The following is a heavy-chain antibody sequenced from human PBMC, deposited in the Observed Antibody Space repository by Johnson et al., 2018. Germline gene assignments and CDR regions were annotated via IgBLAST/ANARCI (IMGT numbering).Heavy chain of an antibody. CDR2: IYYSGST. CDR1: GGSISSYY. V-gene: IGHV4-59*01. J-gene: IGHJ4*02. Sequence: QVQLQESAPGLVKPSETLSLTCTVSGGSISSYYWSWIRQPPGKGLEWIGYIYYSGSTHYNPSLKSRFTISLDTSKNQFSLRLSSVTAADAAVYYCARATSWYMDFDYWGQGTLVTVSS. CDR3: ARATSWYMDFDY. D-gene: IGHD6-13*01.